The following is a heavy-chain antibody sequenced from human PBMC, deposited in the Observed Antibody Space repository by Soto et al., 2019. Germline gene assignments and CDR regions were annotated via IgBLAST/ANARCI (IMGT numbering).Heavy chain of an antibody. D-gene: IGHD3-22*01. V-gene: IGHV5-51*01. CDR3: ARPLRHYYDSSGSPDAFDI. J-gene: IGHJ3*02. Sequence: PGESLKISCKGSGYSFTIYWIGWVRQMPGKGLEWMGIIYPGDSDTRYSPSFQGQVTISADKSISTAYLQWSSLKASDTAMYYCARPLRHYYDSSGSPDAFDIWGQGTMVTVSS. CDR2: IYPGDSDT. CDR1: GYSFTIYW.